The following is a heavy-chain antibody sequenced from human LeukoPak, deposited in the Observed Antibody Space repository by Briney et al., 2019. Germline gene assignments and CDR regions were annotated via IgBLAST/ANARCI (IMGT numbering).Heavy chain of an antibody. J-gene: IGHJ4*02. D-gene: IGHD4-11*01. CDR1: GYSISSGYY. CDR3: ARQKPSTFRQYGRGRPLDS. Sequence: SETPSLTCTVSGYSISSGYYWGWIRQPPGKGLEWIGSIYHSGSTYYNPSLKSRVTILVDTSKNQFSLKLSSVTAADTAVYYCARQKPSTFRQYGRGRPLDSWGQGTLVTVSS. V-gene: IGHV4-38-2*02. CDR2: IYHSGST.